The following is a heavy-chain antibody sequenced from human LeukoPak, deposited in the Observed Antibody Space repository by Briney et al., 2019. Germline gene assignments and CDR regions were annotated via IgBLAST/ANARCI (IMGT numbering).Heavy chain of an antibody. D-gene: IGHD3-16*01. CDR2: IIESGDIT. CDR1: GFTFSGYA. CDR3: AKLGGQEVYNYYVGV. V-gene: IGHV3-23*01. Sequence: GGSLRLACEVSGFTFSGYAMRWGRQAPGKGLEWVSGIIESGDITYYANSVKGRFTISRDNSKNTLYLKMNSLRAEDTAVYYCAKLGGQEVYNYYVGVWGKGTTVAVSS. J-gene: IGHJ6*03.